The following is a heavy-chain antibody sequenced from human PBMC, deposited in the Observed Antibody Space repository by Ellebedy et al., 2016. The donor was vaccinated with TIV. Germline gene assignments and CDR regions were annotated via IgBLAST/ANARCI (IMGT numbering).Heavy chain of an antibody. CDR3: ARGEEITMVRGPSMDV. J-gene: IGHJ6*02. CDR1: GYTFTSYY. Sequence: ASVKVSXXASGYTFTSYYMHWVRQAPGQGLEWMGIINTSGGSTSYAQKFQGRVTMTRDTSTSTVYMELSSLRSEDTAVYYCARGEEITMVRGPSMDVWGQGTTVTVSS. D-gene: IGHD3-10*01. V-gene: IGHV1-46*01. CDR2: INTSGGST.